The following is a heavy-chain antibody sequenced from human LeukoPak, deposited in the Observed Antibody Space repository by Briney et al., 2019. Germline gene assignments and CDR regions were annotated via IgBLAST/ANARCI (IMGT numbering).Heavy chain of an antibody. J-gene: IGHJ6*01. V-gene: IGHV1-2*02. CDR3: AAAGDYASGYYGMDV. CDR2: INPNSGGT. D-gene: IGHD4-17*01. Sequence: GAPVKVSCKTSGDTFTGYYMHWVRQAPGQGLEWMGWINPNSGGTNYAQKFQGRVTMTRDTSISTAYMELSRLRSDDTAVYYCAAAGDYASGYYGMDVWGQGTTVTVSS. CDR1: GDTFTGYY.